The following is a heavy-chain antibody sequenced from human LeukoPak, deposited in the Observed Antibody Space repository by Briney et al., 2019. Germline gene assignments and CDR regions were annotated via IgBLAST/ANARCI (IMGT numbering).Heavy chain of an antibody. CDR3: ARETGSGSYYGFDY. V-gene: IGHV1-2*06. CDR1: GYTFTGYY. D-gene: IGHD1-26*01. Sequence: ASVKVSCKASGYTFTGYYMHWVRQAPGQGLEWMGRINPNSGGTNYAQKFQGRATMTRDTSISTAYMELSRLRSDDTAVYYCARETGSGSYYGFDYWGQGTLVTVSS. J-gene: IGHJ4*02. CDR2: INPNSGGT.